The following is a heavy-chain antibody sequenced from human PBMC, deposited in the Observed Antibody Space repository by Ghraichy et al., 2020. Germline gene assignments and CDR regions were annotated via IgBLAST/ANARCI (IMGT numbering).Heavy chain of an antibody. J-gene: IGHJ3*02. Sequence: ESLNISCAVYGGSFSGYYWSWIRQPPGKGLEWIGEINHSGSTNYNPSLKSRVTISVDTSKNQFSLKLSSVTAADTAVYYCARGLNWNYGSFDIWGRGTMVTVSS. D-gene: IGHD1-7*01. CDR3: ARGLNWNYGSFDI. V-gene: IGHV4-34*01. CDR2: INHSGST. CDR1: GGSFSGYY.